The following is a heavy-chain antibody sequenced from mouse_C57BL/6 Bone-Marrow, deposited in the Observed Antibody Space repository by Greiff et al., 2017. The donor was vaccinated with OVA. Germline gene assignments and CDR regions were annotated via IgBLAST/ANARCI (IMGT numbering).Heavy chain of an antibody. CDR2: IYPGDGDT. J-gene: IGHJ2*01. D-gene: IGHD1-1*01. CDR1: GYAFSSSW. Sequence: VQLQQSGPELVKPGASVKISCKASGYAFSSSWMNWVKQRPGKGLEWIGRIYPGDGDTNYNGKFKGKATLTADKSSSTAYMQLSSLTSEDSAVYFCARGYYGRFDYWGQGTTRTVSS. CDR3: ARGYYGRFDY. V-gene: IGHV1-82*01.